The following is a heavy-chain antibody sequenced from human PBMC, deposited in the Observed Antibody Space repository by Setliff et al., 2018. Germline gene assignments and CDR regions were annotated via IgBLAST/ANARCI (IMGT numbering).Heavy chain of an antibody. CDR3: AREQWLDPPGYYYMDV. CDR1: GGSISSYY. J-gene: IGHJ6*03. D-gene: IGHD6-19*01. CDR2: IIHSGST. V-gene: IGHV4-59*12. Sequence: LSLTCTVSGGSISSYYWSWIRQPPGKRLEWIGEIIHSGSTNYNPSLKSRVTMSIDTSKNQFSLKLNSVTAADMAVYYCAREQWLDPPGYYYMDVWAKGTTVTVSS.